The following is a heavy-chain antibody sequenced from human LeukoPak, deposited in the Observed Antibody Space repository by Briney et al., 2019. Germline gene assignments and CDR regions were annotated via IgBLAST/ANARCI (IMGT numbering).Heavy chain of an antibody. CDR2: VSSSGTKI. V-gene: IGHV3-21*01. Sequence: GGSLRLSCAASGFTFSSHAMNWVRQAPGKGLEWGSSVSSSGTKIFYADSVRGRFTVSRDNAGNSLYLQMNSLRAEDTAVYYCAREHGDYYYYDSSDYSVDYWGQGTLVTVSS. CDR3: AREHGDYYYYDSSDYSVDY. D-gene: IGHD3-22*01. CDR1: GFTFSSHA. J-gene: IGHJ4*02.